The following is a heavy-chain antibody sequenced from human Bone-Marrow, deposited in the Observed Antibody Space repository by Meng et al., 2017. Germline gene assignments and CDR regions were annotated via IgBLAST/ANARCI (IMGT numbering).Heavy chain of an antibody. CDR2: ISGSGGST. Sequence: GESLKISCAASGFTFSSYAMSWVRQAPGKGLEWVSAISGSGGSTYYADSVKGRFTISRDNSKNTLYLQMNSLRAEDTAVYYCARDWAITRYYYDSSGGFDYWGQGTLVTVSS. J-gene: IGHJ4*02. V-gene: IGHV3-23*01. D-gene: IGHD3-22*01. CDR3: ARDWAITRYYYDSSGGFDY. CDR1: GFTFSSYA.